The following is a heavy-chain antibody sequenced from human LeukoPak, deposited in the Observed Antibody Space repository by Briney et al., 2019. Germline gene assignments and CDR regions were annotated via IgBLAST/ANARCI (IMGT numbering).Heavy chain of an antibody. CDR2: IESKTDGGTT. V-gene: IGHV3-15*04. Sequence: PGGSHRLSCAASGFSFSDAWMSWGRQIPGKVLEWVGRIESKTDGGTTDYAAPVKGRFTISRDDSTNTLYLQMNSLKSEGTAVYYCTTYGSGRKFDYWGQGILVTVSS. CDR1: GFSFSDAW. J-gene: IGHJ4*02. D-gene: IGHD3-10*01. CDR3: TTYGSGRKFDY.